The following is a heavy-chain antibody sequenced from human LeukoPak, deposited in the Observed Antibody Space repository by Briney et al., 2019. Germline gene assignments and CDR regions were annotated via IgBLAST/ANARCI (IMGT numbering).Heavy chain of an antibody. D-gene: IGHD3-22*01. CDR2: IYHSGST. V-gene: IGHV4-30-2*02. Sequence: RSSETLSLTCAVSGGSISSGGYSWSWIRQPPGKGLEWIGYIYHSGSTYYNPSLKSRVTISVDTSKNQFSLKLSSVTAADTTVYYCARVYYYDSSGYYFDYWGQGTLVTVSS. CDR3: ARVYYYDSSGYYFDY. CDR1: GGSISSGGYS. J-gene: IGHJ4*02.